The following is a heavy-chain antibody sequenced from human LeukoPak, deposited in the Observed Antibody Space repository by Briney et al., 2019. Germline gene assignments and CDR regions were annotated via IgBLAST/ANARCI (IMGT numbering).Heavy chain of an antibody. V-gene: IGHV3-74*01. J-gene: IGHJ4*02. CDR1: GLTSTGYW. CDR2: INSEGTST. Sequence: GGSLRLSCAASGLTSTGYWMHWVRQAPGKGLVWVSRINSEGTSTSYADSVKGRFTVSRDNAKNTLYLQMNSLRAEDTAVYYCARSYCGGSNCPNSLVYWGQGTLVTVSS. CDR3: ARSYCGGSNCPNSLVY. D-gene: IGHD2-21*01.